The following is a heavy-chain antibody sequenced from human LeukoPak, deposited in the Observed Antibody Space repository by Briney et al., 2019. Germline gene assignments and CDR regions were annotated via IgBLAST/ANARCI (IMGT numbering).Heavy chain of an antibody. V-gene: IGHV4-59*01. D-gene: IGHD4-23*01. J-gene: IGHJ6*03. Sequence: SETLSLTCTVSGGSINNYYWTWIRQPPGKGLEWIGYIYYSGSTNYNPSLKSRVTISVDTSKNQFSLKLSSVTAADTAVYYCARDTNYGGNSYMDVWGKGTTVTVSS. CDR2: IYYSGST. CDR3: ARDTNYGGNSYMDV. CDR1: GGSINNYY.